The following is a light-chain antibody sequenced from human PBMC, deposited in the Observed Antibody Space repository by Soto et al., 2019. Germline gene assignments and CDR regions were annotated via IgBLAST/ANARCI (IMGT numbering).Light chain of an antibody. Sequence: QSALTQPPSASGSPGQSVTISCTGTSSDVGGYNYVSWYQQHPGKAPKLMIYEVSKRPSGVPDRFSGSKSGNTASLTVSGLQAEDEADYYCSSYRTGSTYVFGTGTKLTVL. V-gene: IGLV2-8*01. CDR1: SSDVGGYNY. CDR3: SSYRTGSTYV. J-gene: IGLJ1*01. CDR2: EVS.